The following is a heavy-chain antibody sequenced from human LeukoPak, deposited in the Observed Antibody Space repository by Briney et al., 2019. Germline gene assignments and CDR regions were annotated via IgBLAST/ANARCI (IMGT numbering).Heavy chain of an antibody. J-gene: IGHJ4*02. Sequence: ASVKVSCKASGYTFTGYYMHWVRQAPGQGLEWMGWINPNSGGTNYAQKFQGRVTMTRDTSISTAYMELSRLRSDDTAVYYCASSTGYSGYDLSPVGYWGQGTLATVSS. CDR1: GYTFTGYY. CDR3: ASSTGYSGYDLSPVGY. V-gene: IGHV1-2*02. D-gene: IGHD5-12*01. CDR2: INPNSGGT.